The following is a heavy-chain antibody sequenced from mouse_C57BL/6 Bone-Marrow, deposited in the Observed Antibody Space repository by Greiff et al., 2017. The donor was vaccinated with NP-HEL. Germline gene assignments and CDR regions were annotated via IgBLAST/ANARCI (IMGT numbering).Heavy chain of an antibody. V-gene: IGHV5-17*01. CDR1: GFTFSDYG. J-gene: IGHJ3*01. Sequence: EVQLVESGGGLVKPGGSLKLSCAASGFTFSDYGMHWVRQAPETGLEWVAYISSGSSTIYYADTVKGRFTISRDNAKNTLVLQRTSLRSEDTAMYYGAKKDGFAYWGQGTLVTVSA. D-gene: IGHD1-2*01. CDR2: ISSGSSTI. CDR3: AKKDGFAY.